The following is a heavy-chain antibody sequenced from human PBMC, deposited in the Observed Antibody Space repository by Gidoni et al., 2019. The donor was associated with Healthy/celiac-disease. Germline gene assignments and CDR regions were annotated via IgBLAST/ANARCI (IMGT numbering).Heavy chain of an antibody. J-gene: IGHJ4*02. D-gene: IGHD3-3*01. Sequence: QVQLVESGGGVVQPGRFRRLACAASGFTVSSYAMNWVRQAPGKGLEWGAVISYYGSNTSSADSVKGRFTISRDNSKNTLYLQMNSLRAEDTAVYYCATQLRFLEWPQDYWGQGTLVTVSS. CDR3: ATQLRFLEWPQDY. CDR1: GFTVSSYA. CDR2: ISYYGSNT. V-gene: IGHV3-30*04.